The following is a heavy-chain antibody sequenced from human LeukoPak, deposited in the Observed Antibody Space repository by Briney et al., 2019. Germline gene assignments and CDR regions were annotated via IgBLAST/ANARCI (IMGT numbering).Heavy chain of an antibody. J-gene: IGHJ5*02. Sequence: GESLKISCKASGYSFTNYWIGWVRQLPGKGPEWMGIIYPGDSNTRYSPSFQGQVTISADKSISTAYLQWSSLKASDTAMYYCARHLRLWQNWFGRWGQGTLVTVSS. V-gene: IGHV5-51*01. CDR2: IYPGDSNT. CDR1: GYSFTNYW. D-gene: IGHD5-18*01. CDR3: ARHLRLWQNWFGR.